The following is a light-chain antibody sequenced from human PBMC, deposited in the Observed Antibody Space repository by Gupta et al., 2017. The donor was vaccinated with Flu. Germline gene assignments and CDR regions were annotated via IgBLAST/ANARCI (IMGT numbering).Light chain of an antibody. J-gene: IGKJ3*01. CDR3: QHDDHCLTI. CDR1: QGVSNN. CDR2: GAS. Sequence: EIVMTQSPATLSVSLGERATLSCRASQGVSNNLAWYQQKPGQAPRLLIYGASTRATGVPARFSGSGSGTEFTLTISGLQSEDFAVYYCQHDDHCLTIFGHGTTVDIK. V-gene: IGKV3-15*01.